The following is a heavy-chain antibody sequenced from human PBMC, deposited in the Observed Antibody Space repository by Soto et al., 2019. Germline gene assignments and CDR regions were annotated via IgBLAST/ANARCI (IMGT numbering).Heavy chain of an antibody. Sequence: SETLSLTCTVSGGSISSYYWSWIRQPPGKGLEWIGYIYYSGSTNYNPSLKSRVTISVDTSKNQFSLKLSSVSAADTAVYYCARLPKSGEARDYWGQGTLVTVSS. CDR2: IYYSGST. D-gene: IGHD2-21*01. CDR3: ARLPKSGEARDY. J-gene: IGHJ4*02. CDR1: GGSISSYY. V-gene: IGHV4-59*01.